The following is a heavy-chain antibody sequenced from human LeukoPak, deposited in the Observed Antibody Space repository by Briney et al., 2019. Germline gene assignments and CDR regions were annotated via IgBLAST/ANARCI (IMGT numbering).Heavy chain of an antibody. V-gene: IGHV3-33*01. CDR3: ARRRGYSGYDLDY. D-gene: IGHD5-12*01. Sequence: GGSLRPSCAASGFTFSSYGMHWVRQAPGKGLEWVAVIWYDGSNKYYADSVKGRFTISKDNSKNTLYLQMNSLRAEDTAVYYCARRRGYSGYDLDYWGQGTLVTVSS. CDR1: GFTFSSYG. J-gene: IGHJ4*02. CDR2: IWYDGSNK.